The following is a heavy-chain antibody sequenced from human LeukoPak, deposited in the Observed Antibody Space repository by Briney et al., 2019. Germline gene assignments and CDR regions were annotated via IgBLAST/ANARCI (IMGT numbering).Heavy chain of an antibody. V-gene: IGHV3-30*18. D-gene: IGHD5-18*01. Sequence: PGGSLRLSCAASGFTFSSYGMHWVRQAPGKGLEWVAVISYDGSNKYYADSVKGRFTISRDNSKNTLYLQMNSLRAEDTAVYYCAKDRGYSYGSLGMDVWGQGTTVIVSS. CDR1: GFTFSSYG. J-gene: IGHJ6*02. CDR3: AKDRGYSYGSLGMDV. CDR2: ISYDGSNK.